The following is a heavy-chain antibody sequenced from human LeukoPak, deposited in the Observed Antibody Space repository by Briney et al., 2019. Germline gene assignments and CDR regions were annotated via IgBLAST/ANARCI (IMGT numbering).Heavy chain of an antibody. CDR1: GYTFTSYD. Sequence: ASVKVSCKASGYTFTSYDINWVRQATGQGLEWMGWMNPNSGNTGYAQKFQGRVTMTRNTSISTAYMELSSLRSEDTAVYYCARDPGDSYYYYYMDVWGKGTTVTVSS. J-gene: IGHJ6*03. CDR3: ARDPGDSYYYYYMDV. V-gene: IGHV1-8*01. D-gene: IGHD3-16*01. CDR2: MNPNSGNT.